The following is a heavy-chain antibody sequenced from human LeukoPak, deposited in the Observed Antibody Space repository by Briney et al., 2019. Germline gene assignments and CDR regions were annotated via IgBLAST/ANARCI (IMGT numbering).Heavy chain of an antibody. CDR3: AKLPGVATIGEANFDY. Sequence: GGSLRLSCAASGFTFSSYGMHWVRQAPGKGLGWVAFIRYDGSNKYYADSVKGRFTISRDNSKNTLYLQMNSLRAEDTAVYYCAKLPGVATIGEANFDYWGQGTLVTVSS. J-gene: IGHJ4*02. D-gene: IGHD5-12*01. CDR1: GFTFSSYG. V-gene: IGHV3-30*02. CDR2: IRYDGSNK.